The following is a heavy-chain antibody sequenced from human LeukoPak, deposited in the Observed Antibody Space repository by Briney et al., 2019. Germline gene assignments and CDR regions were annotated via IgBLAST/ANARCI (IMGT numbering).Heavy chain of an antibody. Sequence: GESLRLSCAASGFIFTTYAMIWVRQAPGKGLERVSTISGGGGSTFYADPVKGRFTIFRVNSKNTLYLQMNSLRAEDTAIYYCAKDMSDYTNFPDVWGQGTTVTVSS. D-gene: IGHD4-11*01. CDR3: AKDMSDYTNFPDV. V-gene: IGHV3-23*01. J-gene: IGHJ6*02. CDR2: ISGGGGST. CDR1: GFIFTTYA.